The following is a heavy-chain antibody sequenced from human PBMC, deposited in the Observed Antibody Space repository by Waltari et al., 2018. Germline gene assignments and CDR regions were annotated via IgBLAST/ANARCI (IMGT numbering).Heavy chain of an antibody. J-gene: IGHJ6*02. CDR3: ARDYCDRKNCHGMDV. CDR1: GFTFSSYA. Sequence: QVQLVESGGGVVQPGRSLSLSCAASGFTFSSYALHWVRQAPGKGLEGVAVISYNGRNIYYIDSVKGRFTISRDNSKKMLDLQMNSLRAEDTAVYYCARDYCDRKNCHGMDVWGQGTTVTVSS. V-gene: IGHV3-30*04. D-gene: IGHD3-22*01. CDR2: ISYNGRNI.